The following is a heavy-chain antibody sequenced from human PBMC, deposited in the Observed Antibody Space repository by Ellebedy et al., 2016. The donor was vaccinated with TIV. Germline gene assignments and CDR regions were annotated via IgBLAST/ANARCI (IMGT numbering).Heavy chain of an antibody. CDR1: GFTFSSYN. J-gene: IGHJ4*02. V-gene: IGHV3-48*02. Sequence: PGGSLRLSCAASGFTFSSYNMNWVRQAPGKGLEWVSYISSSSSPIYNADSVKGRFTISRDNAKNSLYLQVNSLRNEDTAVYYCARGDDLAYWGQGTLVTVSS. D-gene: IGHD5-12*01. CDR3: ARGDDLAY. CDR2: ISSSSSPI.